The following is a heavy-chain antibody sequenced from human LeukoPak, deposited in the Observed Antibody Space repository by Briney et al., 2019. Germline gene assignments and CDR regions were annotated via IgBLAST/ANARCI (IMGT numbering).Heavy chain of an antibody. V-gene: IGHV3-23*01. CDR2: ISGSGGST. D-gene: IGHD3-10*01. Sequence: GGSLRLSCAASGFTFSSCGMSWVRQAPGKGLEWVSAISGSGGSTYYADSVKGRFTISRDNSKNTLYLQMNSLRAEDTAVYYCAKVAGSYQSYYFDYWGQGTLVTVSS. CDR3: AKVAGSYQSYYFDY. CDR1: GFTFSSCG. J-gene: IGHJ4*02.